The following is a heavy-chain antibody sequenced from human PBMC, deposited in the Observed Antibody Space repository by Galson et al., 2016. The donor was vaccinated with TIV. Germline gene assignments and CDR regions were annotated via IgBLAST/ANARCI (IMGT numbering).Heavy chain of an antibody. CDR3: AKDWRQYFGSGSYFDF. V-gene: IGHV3-23*01. J-gene: IGHJ4*02. Sequence: SLRLSCAASGFTFSDTWMTWVRQAPGKGLEWVSGIYGSGVTTFYADSVKGRFTISRDNSKNTLYLQMNSLRAEDTAAYYCAKDWRQYFGSGSYFDFRGQGTLVTVSS. CDR1: GFTFSDTW. CDR2: IYGSGVTT. D-gene: IGHD3-10*01.